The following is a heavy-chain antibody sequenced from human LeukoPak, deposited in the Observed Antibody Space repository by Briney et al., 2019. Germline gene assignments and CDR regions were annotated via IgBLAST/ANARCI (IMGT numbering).Heavy chain of an antibody. CDR1: GGSISSAAYY. V-gene: IGHV4-31*03. CDR2: IYHSGIT. J-gene: IGHJ4*02. D-gene: IGHD5-18*01. Sequence: SETLSLTCTVSGGSISSAAYYWNWIRQHLGKGLEWIGYIYHSGITNYNPSLKSRVTISVDTSKNQFSLKLSSVTAADTAVYYCARDRGYSYGVDSWGQGTLVTVSS. CDR3: ARDRGYSYGVDS.